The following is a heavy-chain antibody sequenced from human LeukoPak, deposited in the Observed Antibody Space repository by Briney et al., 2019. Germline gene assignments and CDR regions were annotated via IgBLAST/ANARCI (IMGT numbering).Heavy chain of an antibody. V-gene: IGHV4-34*01. CDR2: INHSGST. CDR1: GGSFSGYY. Sequence: PSETLSLTCAVYGGSFSGYYWSWIRQPPGKGLEWIGEINHSGSTNYNPSLKSRVTISVDTSKNQFSLKLSSVTAADTAVYYCAARKQNLSSWPYSSGWIRRRYYYMDVWGKGTTVTVSS. CDR3: AARKQNLSSWPYSSGWIRRRYYYMDV. J-gene: IGHJ6*03. D-gene: IGHD6-19*01.